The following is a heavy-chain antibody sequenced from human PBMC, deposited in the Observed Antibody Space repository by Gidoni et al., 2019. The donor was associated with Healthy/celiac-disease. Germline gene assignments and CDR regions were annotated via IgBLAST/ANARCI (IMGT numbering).Heavy chain of an antibody. CDR3: AHRHDLGQLTTALFDY. Sequence: QITLKESGPTLVKPTQTLTLTCTFSGFTLSTSGVGVGWIRQPPGKALEWLALIYWNDDKRYRPSLKSRLTITQDTSNNQVVLTMTNMDPVDTATYYCAHRHDLGQLTTALFDYWGQGTLVTVSS. J-gene: IGHJ4*02. D-gene: IGHD3-3*01. CDR1: GFTLSTSGVG. V-gene: IGHV2-5*01. CDR2: IYWNDDK.